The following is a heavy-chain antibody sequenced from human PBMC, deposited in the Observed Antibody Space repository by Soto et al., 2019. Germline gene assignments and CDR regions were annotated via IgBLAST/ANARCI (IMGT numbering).Heavy chain of an antibody. J-gene: IGHJ6*03. CDR3: ARGLVVRGVRYYYYMDV. CDR1: GGSISSSSYY. CDR2: IYYSGST. V-gene: IGHV4-39*07. Sequence: SETLSLTCTVSGGSISSSSYYWGWIRQPPGKGLEWIGSIYYSGSTYYNPSLKSRVTISVDTSKNQFSLKLSSVTAADTAVYYCARGLVVRGVRYYYYMDVWGKGTTVTVSS. D-gene: IGHD3-10*01.